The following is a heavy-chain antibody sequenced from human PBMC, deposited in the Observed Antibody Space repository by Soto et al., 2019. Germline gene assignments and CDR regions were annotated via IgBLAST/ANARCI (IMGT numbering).Heavy chain of an antibody. CDR2: IIPIFGTA. CDR1: GGTFSSYA. J-gene: IGHJ4*02. CDR3: ARVSGGVYSSLTDYFDY. Sequence: QVQLVQSGAEVKKPGSSVQVSCKASGGTFSSYAISWVRQAPGQGLEWMGGIIPIFGTANYAQKFQGRVTITADESTSTAYMELSSLRSEDTAVYDCARVSGGVYSSLTDYFDYWGRGTLVTVSS. D-gene: IGHD6-13*01. V-gene: IGHV1-69*01.